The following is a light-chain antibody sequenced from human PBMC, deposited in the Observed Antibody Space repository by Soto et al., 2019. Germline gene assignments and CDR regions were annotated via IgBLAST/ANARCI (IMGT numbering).Light chain of an antibody. Sequence: DIQLTQSPSFLSASVGDRVTITCRASQGIRNYLAWYQQKPGKAPKLLIYAASTLQSGVPSRFSGSGSGTEFPLTISSLQPEDFATYYCQQLNSYPPWTFGQGTKVEIK. CDR1: QGIRNY. CDR3: QQLNSYPPWT. J-gene: IGKJ1*01. CDR2: AAS. V-gene: IGKV1-9*01.